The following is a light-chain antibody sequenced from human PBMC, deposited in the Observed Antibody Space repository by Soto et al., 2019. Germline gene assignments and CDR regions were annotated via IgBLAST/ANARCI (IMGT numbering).Light chain of an antibody. J-gene: IGKJ1*01. V-gene: IGKV2-28*01. Sequence: DLVMTQSPLSLPVTAGEPASISCRSSQSLLHSNGNSYLDWYVQKPGQSPQLLIYLGSNRASGVPDRFSGSGSGTDFTLKISRVEAADVGVYYCMQALQTPRTFGQGTKVEIK. CDR1: QSLLHSNGNSY. CDR3: MQALQTPRT. CDR2: LGS.